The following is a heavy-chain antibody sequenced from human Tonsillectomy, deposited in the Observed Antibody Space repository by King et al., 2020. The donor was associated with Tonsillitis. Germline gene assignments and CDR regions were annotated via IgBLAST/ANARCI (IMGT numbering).Heavy chain of an antibody. CDR1: GFSLSTSGMC. CDR2: IDWDDDK. V-gene: IGHV2-70*01. CDR3: ARVAARGGFVDY. D-gene: IGHD3-10*01. J-gene: IGHJ4*02. Sequence: VTLKESGPALVKPTQTLTLTCTFSGFSLSTSGMCVSLIRQPPGKALEWLAPIDWDDDKYYRKSLKTRLTISKETSKNQVVLTMTNMDPVDTATYYCARVAARGGFVDYWGQGTLVTVSS.